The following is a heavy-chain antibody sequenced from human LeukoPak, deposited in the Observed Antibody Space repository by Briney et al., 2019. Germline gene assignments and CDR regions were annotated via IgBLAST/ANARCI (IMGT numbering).Heavy chain of an antibody. V-gene: IGHV3-9*01. CDR3: AKDMGWSSYYYYGMDV. CDR2: ISWNSGSI. CDR1: GFTFDDYA. Sequence: GGSLRLSCAASGFTFDDYAMHWVRQAPGKGLEWVSGISWNSGSIGYADSVKGRFTISRDNAKNSLYLQMNSLRAEDTALYYCAKDMGWSSYYYYGMDVWGQGTTVTVSS. J-gene: IGHJ6*02.